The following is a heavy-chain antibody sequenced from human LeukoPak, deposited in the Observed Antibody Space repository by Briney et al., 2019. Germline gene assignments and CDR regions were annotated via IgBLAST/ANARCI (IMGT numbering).Heavy chain of an antibody. CDR1: GFTVSSNY. V-gene: IGHV3-66*01. CDR2: IYSGGST. D-gene: IGHD6-19*01. CDR3: ASTDSSGWYGGAFDI. Sequence: GGSLRLSCAASGFTVSSNYMSWVRQAPGKGLEWVSVIYSGGSTYYADSVKGRFTISRDDSKNTLYLQMNSLRAEDTAVYYCASTDSSGWYGGAFDIWGQGTMVTVSS. J-gene: IGHJ3*02.